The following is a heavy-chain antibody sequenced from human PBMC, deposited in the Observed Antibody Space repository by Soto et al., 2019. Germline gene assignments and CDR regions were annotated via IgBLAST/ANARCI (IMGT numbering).Heavy chain of an antibody. CDR1: GYTFTNYA. CDR3: ARDAHGCDY. Sequence: QVQLVQSGAEVKKPGASVKVSCKASGYTFTNYAMHWVRQAPGQRLEWMGWINAGNGNTKYSQKFQDRVTVTRDTSASTAYMELSSLTSEDTAVYYCARDAHGCDYWGQGTLVTVSS. V-gene: IGHV1-3*01. D-gene: IGHD6-19*01. J-gene: IGHJ4*02. CDR2: INAGNGNT.